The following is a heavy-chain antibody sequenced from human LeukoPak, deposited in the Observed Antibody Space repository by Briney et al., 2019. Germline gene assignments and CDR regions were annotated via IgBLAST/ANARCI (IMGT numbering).Heavy chain of an antibody. CDR2: FGGGGGPT. CDR3: AKDRRQLANFDY. J-gene: IGHJ4*02. D-gene: IGHD6-13*01. CDR1: GFTFSGYG. V-gene: IGHV3-23*01. Sequence: GGSLRLSCVASGFTFSGYGMSWVRQAPGKGLEWVSGFGGGGGPTYYADSVKGRFTISRDNSKNTLYLQMNSLRADDTAVYYCAKDRRQLANFDYWGQGTLVTVSS.